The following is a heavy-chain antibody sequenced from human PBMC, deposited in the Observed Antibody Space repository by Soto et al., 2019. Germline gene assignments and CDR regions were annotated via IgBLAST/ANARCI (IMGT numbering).Heavy chain of an antibody. CDR3: AKGATGTYLDHYLDY. V-gene: IGHV3-23*01. CDR1: GFIFSSYA. J-gene: IGHJ4*02. Sequence: GGSLRLSCADSGFIFSSYAMHWVRQAPGKGLEWVSAISISGSSTFYSDSVKGRFTISRDNSKNIFFLEMSSLRADDTAIYYCAKGATGTYLDHYLDYWGLGTLVTVSS. CDR2: ISISGSST. D-gene: IGHD1-1*01.